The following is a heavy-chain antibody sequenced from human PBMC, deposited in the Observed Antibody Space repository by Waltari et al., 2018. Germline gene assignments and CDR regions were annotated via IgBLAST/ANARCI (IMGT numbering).Heavy chain of an antibody. D-gene: IGHD3-22*01. CDR3: AREYYDSSGYGDAFDI. V-gene: IGHV3-53*01. Sequence: EVQLVESGGGLIQPGGSLRLSCAASGFTVSSNYMSWVRQAPGKGLGWVSVIYSGGSTYYADSVKGRFTISRDNSKNTLYLQMNSLRAEDTAVYYCAREYYDSSGYGDAFDIWGQGTMVTVSS. CDR1: GFTVSSNY. J-gene: IGHJ3*02. CDR2: IYSGGST.